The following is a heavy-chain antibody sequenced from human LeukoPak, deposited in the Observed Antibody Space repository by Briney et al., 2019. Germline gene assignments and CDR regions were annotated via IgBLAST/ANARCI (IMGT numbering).Heavy chain of an antibody. CDR3: AGGYSYGYY. CDR2: IRFDGSNK. Sequence: PGGSLRLSCAASGFTFSTYAMHWVRQAPGKGLEWVAFIRFDGSNKYYADSVKGRFTISRDNAKNSLYVQMNSLRAEDTAMYYCAGGYSYGYYWGQGTLVTVSS. J-gene: IGHJ4*02. D-gene: IGHD5-18*01. CDR1: GFTFSTYA. V-gene: IGHV3-30*02.